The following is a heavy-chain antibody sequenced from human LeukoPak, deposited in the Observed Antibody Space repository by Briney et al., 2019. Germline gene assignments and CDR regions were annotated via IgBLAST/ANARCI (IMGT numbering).Heavy chain of an antibody. CDR2: ISSSGSTI. Sequence: PGGSLRLSCAASGFTFSDYYMSWIRQAPGKGLEWVSYISSSGSTIYYADSVKGRFTISRDNAKNTLDLQMNSLRGEDTAVYYCARGAKWELLGGDTFDIWGQGTMVAVSS. J-gene: IGHJ3*02. CDR1: GFTFSDYY. CDR3: ARGAKWELLGGDTFDI. D-gene: IGHD1-26*01. V-gene: IGHV3-11*04.